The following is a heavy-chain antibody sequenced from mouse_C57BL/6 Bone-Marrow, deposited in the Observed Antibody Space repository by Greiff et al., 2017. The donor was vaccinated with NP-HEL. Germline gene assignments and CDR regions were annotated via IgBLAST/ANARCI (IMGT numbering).Heavy chain of an antibody. D-gene: IGHD2-3*01. V-gene: IGHV1-72*01. Sequence: QVQLQQPGAELVTPGASVKLSCKASGYTFPSYWMPWVKPRPGRGLEWLGRLDPNSGGTKYNEKFKSKATLTVDKPSSAAYMQLSSLTSEDSAVYYCASDGYPAWFAYWGQGTLVTVSA. CDR1: GYTFPSYW. CDR2: LDPNSGGT. J-gene: IGHJ3*01. CDR3: ASDGYPAWFAY.